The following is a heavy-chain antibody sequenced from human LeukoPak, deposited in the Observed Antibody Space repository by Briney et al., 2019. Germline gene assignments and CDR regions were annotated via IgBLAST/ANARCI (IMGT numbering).Heavy chain of an antibody. Sequence: PSQTLSLTCTLSGGSISIGDYYWSWIRQPPGKGLEWIGYIYYSGSTYYNPSLKSRVTISVDPSNNQFSLKLSSVTAADTAVYYCARAMYDFWSGYYGRGTNWFDPWGQGTLVTVSS. D-gene: IGHD3-3*01. V-gene: IGHV4-30-4*08. CDR3: ARAMYDFWSGYYGRGTNWFDP. CDR2: IYYSGST. CDR1: GGSISIGDYY. J-gene: IGHJ5*02.